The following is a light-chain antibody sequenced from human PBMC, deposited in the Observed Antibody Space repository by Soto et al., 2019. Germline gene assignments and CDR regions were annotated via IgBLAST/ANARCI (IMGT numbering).Light chain of an antibody. J-gene: IGKJ4*01. CDR2: DAS. CDR1: HSISSW. Sequence: GDRFTITCRASHSISSWLAWYQQKPGKAPKLLIYDASSLESGVPSRFSGSGSGTEFTLTISSLQPEDFASYYCQQIYTIPLTFGGGTKVDIK. CDR3: QQIYTIPLT. V-gene: IGKV1-5*01.